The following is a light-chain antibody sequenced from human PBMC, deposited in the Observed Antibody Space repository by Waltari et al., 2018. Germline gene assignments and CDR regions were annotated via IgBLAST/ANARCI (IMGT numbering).Light chain of an antibody. Sequence: QSALTQPASVSGSPGQSIIISCTGTSSDAGSYNLVSWYQQHPGKAPKLMIYEGSKRPSGVSNRFSGSKSGNTASLTISGLQAEDEADYYCCSYAGSRVFGGGTKLTVL. CDR1: SSDAGSYNL. CDR3: CSYAGSRV. J-gene: IGLJ2*01. V-gene: IGLV2-23*01. CDR2: EGS.